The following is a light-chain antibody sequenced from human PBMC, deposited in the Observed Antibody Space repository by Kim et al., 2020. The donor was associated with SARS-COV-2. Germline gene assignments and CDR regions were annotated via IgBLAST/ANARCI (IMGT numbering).Light chain of an antibody. CDR2: WAS. Sequence: DIVMTQSPDSLAVSLGERATINCKSSQSVLYSSNNKNYFAWYQQKPGQPPKLLIYWASTRESGVPDRFSGSGSGTDFTLTISSLQAEDVAVYYCQQYYSNPLTFGGGTKVDIK. J-gene: IGKJ4*01. V-gene: IGKV4-1*01. CDR1: QSVLYSSNNKNY. CDR3: QQYYSNPLT.